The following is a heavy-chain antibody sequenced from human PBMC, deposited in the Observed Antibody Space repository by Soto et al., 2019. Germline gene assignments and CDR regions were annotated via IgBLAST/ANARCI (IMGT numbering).Heavy chain of an antibody. J-gene: IGHJ4*02. V-gene: IGHV4-59*01. CDR3: ARALPYSSGWYSPVDY. CDR2: IYYSGST. Sequence: QVQLQESGPGLVKPSETLSLTCTVSGGSISSYYWSWIRQPPGKGLEWIGYIYYSGSTNYNPSLKSRVTISVDTSKNQFSLKLSSVTAADTAVYYCARALPYSSGWYSPVDYWGQGTLVTVSS. CDR1: GGSISSYY. D-gene: IGHD6-19*01.